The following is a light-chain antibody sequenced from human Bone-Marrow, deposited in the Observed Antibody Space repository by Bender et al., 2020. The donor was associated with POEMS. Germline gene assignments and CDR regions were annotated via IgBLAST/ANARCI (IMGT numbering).Light chain of an antibody. J-gene: IGLJ3*02. CDR1: SSEVGSYNL. Sequence: QSALTQPASVSGSPGQSITISCTGTSSEVGSYNLVPWYQQHPGKAPKLMIYESSQQPSGVANRFSGSKSGNPASLTISGLQAGDEADYYCCSYAGDWMFAGEAKLT. CDR3: CSYAGDWM. CDR2: ESS. V-gene: IGLV2-23*01.